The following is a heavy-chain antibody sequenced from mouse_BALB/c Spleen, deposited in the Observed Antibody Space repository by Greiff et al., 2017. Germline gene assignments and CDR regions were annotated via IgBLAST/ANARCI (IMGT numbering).Heavy chain of an antibody. Sequence: EVQLVESGGGLVKPGGSLKLSCAASGFTFSSYTMSWVRQTPEKRLEWVATISSGGSYTYYPDSVKGRFTISRDNAKNTLYLQMSSLKSEDTAMYYCTRDYGNYGAMDYWGQGTSVTVSS. CDR3: TRDYGNYGAMDY. V-gene: IGHV5-6-4*01. D-gene: IGHD2-1*01. CDR2: ISSGGSYT. CDR1: GFTFSSYT. J-gene: IGHJ4*01.